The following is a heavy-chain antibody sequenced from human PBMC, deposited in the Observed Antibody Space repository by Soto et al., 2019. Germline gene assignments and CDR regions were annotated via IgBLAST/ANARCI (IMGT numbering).Heavy chain of an antibody. J-gene: IGHJ6*02. Sequence: GASVKVSCKAAGVTFSSYAISWVRQSPGQGLEWMGGIIPIFGTANYAQKFQGRVTITADESTSTAYMELSSLRSEETAVYYCAREGSLRFLEWRPDYYYYGMEVLGQGTTVIVSS. D-gene: IGHD3-3*01. CDR2: IIPIFGTA. CDR3: AREGSLRFLEWRPDYYYYGMEV. V-gene: IGHV1-69*13. CDR1: GVTFSSYA.